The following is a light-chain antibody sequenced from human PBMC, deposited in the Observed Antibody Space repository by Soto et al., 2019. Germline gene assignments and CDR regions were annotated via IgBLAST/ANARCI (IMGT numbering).Light chain of an antibody. Sequence: ELVMTQSPATLSVSPGERATLSCTASQSVSSNLAWYQQKPGQAPRLLIYGASTRATGIPARFSGSGSGTEFTRTNSSLQSEDFAVYYCQQYSNWPPGAFGQGTKVDIK. CDR1: QSVSSN. J-gene: IGKJ1*01. V-gene: IGKV3-15*01. CDR3: QQYSNWPPGA. CDR2: GAS.